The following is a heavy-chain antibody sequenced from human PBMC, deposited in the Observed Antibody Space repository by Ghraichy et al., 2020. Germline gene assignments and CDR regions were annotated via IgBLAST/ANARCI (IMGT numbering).Heavy chain of an antibody. CDR2: ISDNGGTT. V-gene: IGHV3-23*01. J-gene: IGHJ4*02. D-gene: IGHD6-13*01. Sequence: GKSLNISCAASGFSFSIYAMRWVRQAPGKGLEWVSRISDNGGTTNYADSVKGRFTISRDNSENTLYLQMSGLRAEDTAVYYCAARYTSSWFADYWGQGTLVTVSS. CDR3: AARYTSSWFADY. CDR1: GFSFSIYA.